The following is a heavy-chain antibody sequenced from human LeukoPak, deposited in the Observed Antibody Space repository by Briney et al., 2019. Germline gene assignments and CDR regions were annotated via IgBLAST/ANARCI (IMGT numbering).Heavy chain of an antibody. CDR1: GFIFSNYG. CDR2: IKQDGSEK. CDR3: ARLPTH. V-gene: IGHV3-7*01. J-gene: IGHJ4*02. Sequence: GGSLRLSCVASGFIFSNYGMHWVRQAPGKGLEWVANIKQDGSEKYYVDSVKGRFTISRDNAKNSLYLQMNSLRAEDTAVYYCARLPTHWGQGTLVTVSS.